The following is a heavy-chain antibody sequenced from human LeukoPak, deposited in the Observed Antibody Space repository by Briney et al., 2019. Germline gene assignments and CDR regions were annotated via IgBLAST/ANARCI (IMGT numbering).Heavy chain of an antibody. V-gene: IGHV1-2*02. Sequence: GASVKVSCKASGYTFTGYYMHWVRQAPGQGLEWMGWINPNSGATNYAQNFQGRVTMTRDTSIRTAYMELSGLRSDDTAVYYCARDDLRAAAGVDYWGQGTLVTVSS. CDR2: INPNSGAT. D-gene: IGHD6-13*01. J-gene: IGHJ4*02. CDR1: GYTFTGYY. CDR3: ARDDLRAAAGVDY.